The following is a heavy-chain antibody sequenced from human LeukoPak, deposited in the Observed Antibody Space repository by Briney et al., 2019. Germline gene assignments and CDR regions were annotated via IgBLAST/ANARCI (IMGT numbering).Heavy chain of an antibody. J-gene: IGHJ6*02. CDR2: INPNSGGT. D-gene: IGHD6-19*01. CDR3: ARVTPVAVAYYYYGMDV. Sequence: ASVKVSCKASGYTFTGYYMHWVRQAPGQGLEWMGWINPNSGGTNYAQKFQGRVTMTRDTSISTAYMELSRLRSDDTAVYYCARVTPVAVAYYYYGMDVWGQGTTVTVSS. V-gene: IGHV1-2*02. CDR1: GYTFTGYY.